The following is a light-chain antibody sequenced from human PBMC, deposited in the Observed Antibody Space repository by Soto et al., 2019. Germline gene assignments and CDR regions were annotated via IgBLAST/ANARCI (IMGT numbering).Light chain of an antibody. J-gene: IGKJ5*01. V-gene: IGKV3-20*01. Sequence: EIVLKQSPGTLSLSPGERATLSCRASQSVSRSYLAWYQQKPGQAPRHLIYGASSRTTGIPDRFSGSGAGTDFTLTISRLEPEDFEVYFCQQYGSSSITFGQGTRLEIK. CDR1: QSVSRSY. CDR3: QQYGSSSIT. CDR2: GAS.